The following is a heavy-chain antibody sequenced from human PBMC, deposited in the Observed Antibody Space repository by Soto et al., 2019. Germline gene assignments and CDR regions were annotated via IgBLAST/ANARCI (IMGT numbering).Heavy chain of an antibody. J-gene: IGHJ5*02. CDR2: IYHSGST. D-gene: IGHD6-13*01. Sequence: SETLSLTCAVSGGSISSGGYSWSWIRQPPGKGLEWIGYIYHSGSTYYNPSLKSRVTISVDRSKNQFSLKLSSVTAADTAVYYCARVGAAAGIGWFDPWGQGTLVTVSS. CDR3: ARVGAAAGIGWFDP. V-gene: IGHV4-30-2*01. CDR1: GGSISSGGYS.